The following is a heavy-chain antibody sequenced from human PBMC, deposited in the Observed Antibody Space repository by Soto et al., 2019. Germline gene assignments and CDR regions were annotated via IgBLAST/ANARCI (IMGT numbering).Heavy chain of an antibody. V-gene: IGHV4-39*01. Sequence: PSETLSLTCTVSGGSIRSTTYYWAWIRQPPGKGLEWIASIYYSGTTYYHPSLKSRVTTSVDTPKNQVSLKLSSVTAADTAVYYCGRHWSSSGNNRFDPWGQGTQVPVSS. CDR2: IYYSGTT. J-gene: IGHJ5*02. CDR3: GRHWSSSGNNRFDP. CDR1: GGSIRSTTYY. D-gene: IGHD1-1*01.